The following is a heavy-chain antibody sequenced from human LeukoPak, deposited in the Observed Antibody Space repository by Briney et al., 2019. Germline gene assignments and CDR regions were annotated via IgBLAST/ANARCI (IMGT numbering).Heavy chain of an antibody. V-gene: IGHV1-46*01. CDR3: ARMTTVTIIDY. D-gene: IGHD4-17*01. Sequence: ASVKVSCKASGYTFTSYYMHWVRQAPGQGLEWMGIINPSGGSTSYAQKFQGRVTMTRDMSTSTVYMELSSLRSEDTAVYYCARMTTVTIIDYWGQGTLVTVSS. CDR1: GYTFTSYY. CDR2: INPSGGST. J-gene: IGHJ4*02.